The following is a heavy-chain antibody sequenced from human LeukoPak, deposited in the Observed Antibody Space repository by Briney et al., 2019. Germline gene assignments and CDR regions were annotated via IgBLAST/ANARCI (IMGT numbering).Heavy chain of an antibody. D-gene: IGHD6-13*01. CDR3: AGSYSSSWYNWFDP. J-gene: IGHJ5*02. CDR2: IYHSGST. Sequence: SETLSLTCTVPGYSISSGYYWGWIRQPPGKGLEWIGSIYHSGSTYYNPSLKSRVTISVDTSKNQFSLKLSSVTAADTAVYYCAGSYSSSWYNWFDPWGQGTLVTVPS. CDR1: GYSISSGYY. V-gene: IGHV4-38-2*02.